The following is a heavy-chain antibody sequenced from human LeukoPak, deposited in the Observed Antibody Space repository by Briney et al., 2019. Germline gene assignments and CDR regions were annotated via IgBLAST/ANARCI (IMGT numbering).Heavy chain of an antibody. Sequence: GGSLRLSCSASGFTFSTYWMTWVRQAPGKGLEWVANIKQDGSEKYYADSVKGRFTISRDNAKNSLYLQMNSLGAEDTAVYYCANYPTDDYWGQGTLVTVSS. CDR1: GFTFSTYW. CDR3: ANYPTDDY. J-gene: IGHJ4*02. CDR2: IKQDGSEK. D-gene: IGHD3-10*01. V-gene: IGHV3-7*01.